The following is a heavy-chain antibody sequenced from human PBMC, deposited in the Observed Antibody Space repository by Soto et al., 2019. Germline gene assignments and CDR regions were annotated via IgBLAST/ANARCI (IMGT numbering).Heavy chain of an antibody. CDR2: IYYSGST. CDR1: GGSISSGGYY. J-gene: IGHJ6*02. CDR3: AREDVDSSGEKDYYYCMNV. V-gene: IGHV4-31*03. Sequence: QVQLQESGPGLVKPSQTLSLTCTVSGGSISSGGYYWSWIRQHPGKGLEWIGYIYYSGSTYYNPSLKGRVTISVDTSKNQFSLKLSSVSAAVTALYYCAREDVDSSGEKDYYYCMNVWGQGTTVTVSS. D-gene: IGHD3-22*01.